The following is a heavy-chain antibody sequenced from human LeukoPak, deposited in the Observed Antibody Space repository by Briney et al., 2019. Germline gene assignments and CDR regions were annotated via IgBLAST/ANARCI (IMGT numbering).Heavy chain of an antibody. V-gene: IGHV4-4*02. CDR1: GGSINKENW. CDR3: ASLRNELSLGWYFDL. D-gene: IGHD7-27*01. CDR2: IYHNGGT. J-gene: IGHJ2*01. Sequence: SETLSLTCAVSGGSINKENWWSWVRQPPGGGLEWIGEIYHNGGTNYNSSLKSRVTISVDTSRNQFSLRLSSVTAAETAMYYCASLRNELSLGWYFDLWGRGTLVTVSS.